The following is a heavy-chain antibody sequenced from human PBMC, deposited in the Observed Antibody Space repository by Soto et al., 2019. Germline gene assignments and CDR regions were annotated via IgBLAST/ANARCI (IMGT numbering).Heavy chain of an antibody. J-gene: IGHJ4*02. Sequence: QVQLVQSGAEVKTPGSSVKVSCTASGDTFNFYTLSWVRQAPGQGLEWMGRIIPMLGMSNYAQKFQARVTMFADKSTRAVYMVLSGLRSEDTPLYYCATNYGSGSTHFDNWGQGTLVTVSS. CDR1: GDTFNFYT. CDR3: ATNYGSGSTHFDN. V-gene: IGHV1-69*02. CDR2: IIPMLGMS. D-gene: IGHD3-10*01.